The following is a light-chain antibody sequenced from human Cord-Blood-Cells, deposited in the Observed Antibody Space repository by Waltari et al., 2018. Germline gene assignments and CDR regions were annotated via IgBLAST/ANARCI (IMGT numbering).Light chain of an antibody. CDR3: CSYAGSSTYV. V-gene: IGLV2-23*01. Sequence: QSALTQPASVSGSPGQSITISCTGTSRYVGSYNLFSWYQQHPGKDPKLMIYEGSKRPSGVSNRFSGSKTGNTASLTISGLQAEDEADYYCCSYAGSSTYVFGTGTKVTVL. J-gene: IGLJ1*01. CDR1: SRYVGSYNL. CDR2: EGS.